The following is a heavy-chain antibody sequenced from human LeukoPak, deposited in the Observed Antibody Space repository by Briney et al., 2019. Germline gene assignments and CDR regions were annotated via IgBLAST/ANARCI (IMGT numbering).Heavy chain of an antibody. CDR3: ASAAPPIAVAGT. CDR2: INPSGGST. V-gene: IGHV1-46*01. CDR1: GYTFTSYY. D-gene: IGHD6-19*01. Sequence: ASVKVSCKASGYTFTSYYMHWVRQAPGQGLEWMGIINPSGGSTSYAQKFQGRVTITADESTSTAYMELSSLRSEDTAVYYCASAAPPIAVAGTWGQGTMVTVSS. J-gene: IGHJ3*01.